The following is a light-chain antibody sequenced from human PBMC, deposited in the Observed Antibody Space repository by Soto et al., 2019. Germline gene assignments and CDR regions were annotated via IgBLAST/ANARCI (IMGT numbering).Light chain of an antibody. CDR2: SNN. V-gene: IGLV1-47*02. CDR1: SSNIGSNY. J-gene: IGLJ3*02. Sequence: QPVLTQPPSASGTPGQRVTISCSGSSSNIGSNYVYWYQQLPGTAPKLLIYSNNQRPSGVPNRFSGSKSGTSASLAISGLRSEDEADYYCAAWDDSLSGWVFGGGNKLTVL. CDR3: AAWDDSLSGWV.